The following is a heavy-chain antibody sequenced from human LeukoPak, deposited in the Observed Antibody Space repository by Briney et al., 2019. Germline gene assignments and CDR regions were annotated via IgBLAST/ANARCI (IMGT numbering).Heavy chain of an antibody. V-gene: IGHV3-7*01. J-gene: IGHJ4*02. CDR3: ARDVVGSLDY. CDR1: GGSISRYY. CDR2: MKQDGSAR. D-gene: IGHD2-15*01. Sequence: PSETLSLTCSVSGGSISRYYWSWIRQPPGKGLEWVANMKQDGSARHYADSVKGRFTISRDNAQNSVYLQMNSLRAEDTAVYYCARDVVGSLDYWGLGTLVTVSS.